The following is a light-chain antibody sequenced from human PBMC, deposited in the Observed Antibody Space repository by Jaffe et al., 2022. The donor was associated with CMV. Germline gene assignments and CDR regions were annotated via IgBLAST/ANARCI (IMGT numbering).Light chain of an antibody. CDR3: LQYNRYPLT. Sequence: DIQMTQSPSAMSASVGDRVTITCRASQGIDDYLAWFQQRPGKVPKRLISAASSLQSGVPSRFSGSGSGTEFTLTITSLQPEDFATYYCLQYNRYPLTFGPGTKVDF. CDR1: QGIDDY. J-gene: IGKJ3*01. CDR2: AAS. V-gene: IGKV1-17*03.